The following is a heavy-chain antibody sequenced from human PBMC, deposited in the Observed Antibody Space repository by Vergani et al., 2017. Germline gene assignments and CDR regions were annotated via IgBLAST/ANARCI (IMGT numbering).Heavy chain of an antibody. V-gene: IGHV3-9*01. CDR2: IDRNYGVK. D-gene: IGHD3-16*01. Sequence: VEAGGGLVQPGGSLRLSCTASGFTFQAFAFPWVRQVSGRGLEGVSGIDRNYGVKNGNSFEGRFSISRDNAKKAVFLQMNNLRHEDTALYFCVKDNDYDADGPFYLWGRGTLVTVSS. CDR1: GFTFQAFA. CDR3: VKDNDYDADGPFYL. J-gene: IGHJ2*01.